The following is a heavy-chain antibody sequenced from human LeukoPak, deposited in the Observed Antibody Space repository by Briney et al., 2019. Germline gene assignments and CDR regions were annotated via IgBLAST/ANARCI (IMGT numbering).Heavy chain of an antibody. CDR3: ARDYFYPMDV. CDR2: IKHDGSEK. Sequence: GGTLRLSCAASGFTFRIYWMSWVRQAPGQGLEWVANIKHDGSEKYYVDSVKGRFTISRDNATNSLYLQMNSLRAEDTAFYYCARDYFYPMDVWGQGTTVTVSS. J-gene: IGHJ6*02. CDR1: GFTFRIYW. V-gene: IGHV3-7*04.